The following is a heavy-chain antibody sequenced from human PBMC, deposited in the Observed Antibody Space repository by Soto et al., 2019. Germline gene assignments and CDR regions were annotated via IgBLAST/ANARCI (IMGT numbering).Heavy chain of an antibody. CDR3: ARGGKKHFRGSGRTV. J-gene: IGHJ6*02. D-gene: IGHD2-15*01. CDR1: GDKFSTYA. CDR2: IITFFGAA. V-gene: IGHV1-69*01. Sequence: QVQLVQSGAEVRKPGSSVRVACKASGDKFSTYAINWVRQVPGQGLEWLGGIITFFGAAMYAQKFQGRVTLPAAASATPAAVGLSSLESEDRAVYLWARGGKKHFRGSGRTVWAQGTTVTSSS.